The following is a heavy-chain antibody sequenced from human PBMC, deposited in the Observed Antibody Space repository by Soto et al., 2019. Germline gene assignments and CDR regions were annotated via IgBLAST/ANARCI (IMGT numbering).Heavy chain of an antibody. J-gene: IGHJ6*02. V-gene: IGHV3-48*02. Sequence: EVQLVESGGGLVQPGGSLRLSCEASGFTLSSYSMNWARQAPGQGLEWVSYISSSSSTIYYADSVKGRFTISRDNAKNSLYLQMNSLSDEDTAVYYCARDNPRSSRWDVWGLGTTVTVSS. CDR3: ARDNPRSSRWDV. CDR2: ISSSSSTI. CDR1: GFTLSSYS.